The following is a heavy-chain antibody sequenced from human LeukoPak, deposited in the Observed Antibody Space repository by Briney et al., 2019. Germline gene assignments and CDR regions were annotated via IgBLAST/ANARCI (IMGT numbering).Heavy chain of an antibody. CDR3: TRDIPPYCSSTSCLVF. CDR2: IRSKAYGGTT. CDR1: GFTFGDYA. V-gene: IGHV3-49*04. D-gene: IGHD2-2*01. J-gene: IGHJ4*02. Sequence: GGSLRLSCTASGFTFGDYAMSWVRQAPGKGLEWVGFIRSKAYGGTTEYAASVKGRFTISRDDSKSIAYLQMNSLKTEGTAVYYCTRDIPPYCSSTSCLVFWGQGTLVTVSS.